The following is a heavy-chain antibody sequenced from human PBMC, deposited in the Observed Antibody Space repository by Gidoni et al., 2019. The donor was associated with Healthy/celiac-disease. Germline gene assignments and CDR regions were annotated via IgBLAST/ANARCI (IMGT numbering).Heavy chain of an antibody. J-gene: IGHJ6*02. V-gene: IGHV1-46*03. Sequence: QVQLVQSGAEVKKPGASVKVSCQASAYTFTSYYMHWVRPAPGQGLEWMGIINPSGGSTSYAQKFQGRVTMTRDTSTSTVYMELSSLRSEDTAVYYCARSSGSDYYDSSGYACCYYGMDVWGQGTTVTVSS. CDR1: AYTFTSYY. CDR3: ARSSGSDYYDSSGYACCYYGMDV. CDR2: INPSGGST. D-gene: IGHD3-22*01.